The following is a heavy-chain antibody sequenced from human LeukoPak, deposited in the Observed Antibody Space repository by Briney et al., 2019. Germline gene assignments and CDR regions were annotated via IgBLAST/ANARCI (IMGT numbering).Heavy chain of an antibody. Sequence: PSETLSLTCTVSGGSISGYYWSWIRAAGKGLEWIGRVHNTGSTNYNPSLESRLTMSVDTSKNQFSMKMSSVTAADTAVYYCARYSSGYTNWLDPWGQGTLVTVSS. J-gene: IGHJ5*02. CDR3: ARYSSGYTNWLDP. D-gene: IGHD6-19*01. CDR2: VHNTGST. CDR1: GGSISGYY. V-gene: IGHV4-4*07.